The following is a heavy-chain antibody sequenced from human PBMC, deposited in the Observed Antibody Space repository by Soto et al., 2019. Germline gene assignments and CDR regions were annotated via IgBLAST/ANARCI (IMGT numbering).Heavy chain of an antibody. V-gene: IGHV4-31*03. CDR2: IYYSGST. J-gene: IGHJ5*02. D-gene: IGHD3-22*01. CDR1: GGSISSGGYY. CDR3: ARGRHQNRRARGNYYDSSGYLDWFDP. Sequence: SETLSLTCTVSGGSISSGGYYWSWIRQHPGKGLEWIGYIYYSGSTYYNPSLKSRVTISVDTSKNQFSLKLSSGTAADTAVYYCARGRHQNRRARGNYYDSSGYLDWFDPWGQGTLVTVSS.